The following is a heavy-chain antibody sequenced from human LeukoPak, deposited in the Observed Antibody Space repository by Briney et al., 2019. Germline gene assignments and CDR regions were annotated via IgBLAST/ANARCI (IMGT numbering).Heavy chain of an antibody. J-gene: IGHJ3*02. D-gene: IGHD4-23*01. CDR3: ARDQDENYGGNFDAFDI. CDR2: ISYDGSNK. Sequence: GGSLRLSCAASGFTFSSYVMHWVRQAPGKGLEWVAVISYDGSNKYYADSVKGRFTISRDNSKNTLYLQMNSLRAEDTAVYYCARDQDENYGGNFDAFDIWGQGTMVTVSS. V-gene: IGHV3-30-3*01. CDR1: GFTFSSYV.